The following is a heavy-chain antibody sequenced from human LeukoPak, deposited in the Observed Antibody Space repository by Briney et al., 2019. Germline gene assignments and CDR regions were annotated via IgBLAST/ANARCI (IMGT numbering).Heavy chain of an antibody. CDR3: AKDSIVEIVVVPAAMVDYYFDY. V-gene: IGHV3-23*01. D-gene: IGHD2-2*03. CDR1: GFTFSGYA. J-gene: IGHJ4*02. CDR2: ISGSGGST. Sequence: GGSLRLSCAASGFTFSGYAMSWVRQAPGKGLEWVSAISGSGGSTYYADSVKGRFTISRDNSKNTLYLQMNSLRAEDTAVYYCAKDSIVEIVVVPAAMVDYYFDYWGQGTLVTVSS.